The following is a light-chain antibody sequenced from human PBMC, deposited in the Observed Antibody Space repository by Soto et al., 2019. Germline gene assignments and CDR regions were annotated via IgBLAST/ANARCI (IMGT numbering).Light chain of an antibody. CDR2: TNN. V-gene: IGLV1-44*01. CDR3: AAWDGSLKNWV. CDR1: SSNIGSNI. J-gene: IGLJ3*02. Sequence: QSVLTQPPSASGTPGQRVTISCSGSSSNIGSNIVNWYQQLPGTAPKILIYTNNQRPSGVPDRFSDSKSGTSASLAISGLQSEDEADDYCAAWDGSLKNWVFGGGTKVTVL.